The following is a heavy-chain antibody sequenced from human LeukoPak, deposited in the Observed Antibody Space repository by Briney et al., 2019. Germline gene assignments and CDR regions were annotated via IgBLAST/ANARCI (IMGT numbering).Heavy chain of an antibody. J-gene: IGHJ4*02. D-gene: IGHD3-10*01. CDR3: AREIWFGELLSDY. CDR1: GGTFSSYA. V-gene: IGHV1-69*05. Sequence: ASVRVSCKASGGTFSSYAISWVRQAPGQGLEWVGGIIPIFGTANYAQKFQGRVTITTDESTSTAYMELSSLRSEDTAVYYCAREIWFGELLSDYWGQGTLVTVSS. CDR2: IIPIFGTA.